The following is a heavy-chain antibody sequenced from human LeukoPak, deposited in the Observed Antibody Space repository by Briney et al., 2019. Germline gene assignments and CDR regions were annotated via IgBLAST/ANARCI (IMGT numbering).Heavy chain of an antibody. V-gene: IGHV4-59*11. CDR3: ARDLQRHDAFDI. J-gene: IGHJ3*02. CDR2: VSYSGTT. Sequence: PSETLSLTCSVSGDTISSHYWSWIRQSPGEGLEWIGYVSYSGTTNYNPSLKSRVTISVGTAKNQFSLKLTSVIAADTAVYYCARDLQRHDAFDIWGQGTMVTVSS. CDR1: GDTISSHY.